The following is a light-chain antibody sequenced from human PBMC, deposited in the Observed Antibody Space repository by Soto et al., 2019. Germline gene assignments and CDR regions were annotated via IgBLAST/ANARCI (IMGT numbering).Light chain of an antibody. J-gene: IGLJ1*01. CDR2: GVS. Sequence: QAASVSGSPGQSITISCTGTTSDVGSSNLVSWYQQHPGKVPKLIIYGVSNRPSGVSNRFSGSKSGNAASLTISGLQAEDEADYYCFSFAGSSTYVFGTGTKLTVL. CDR1: TSDVGSSNL. V-gene: IGLV2-23*02. CDR3: FSFAGSSTYV.